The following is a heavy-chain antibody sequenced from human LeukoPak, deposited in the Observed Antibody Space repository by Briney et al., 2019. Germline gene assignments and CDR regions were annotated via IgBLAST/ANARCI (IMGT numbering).Heavy chain of an antibody. D-gene: IGHD1-7*01. Sequence: GGSLRLSCAASGFTFDDYGMSWVRQAPGKGLEWVSGINWNGGSTGYADSVKGRVTISRDNAKNSLYLQMNSLRAEDTALYHCARGAGGITGTTWYDYWGQGTLVTVSS. CDR2: INWNGGST. CDR3: ARGAGGITGTTWYDY. J-gene: IGHJ4*02. CDR1: GFTFDDYG. V-gene: IGHV3-20*01.